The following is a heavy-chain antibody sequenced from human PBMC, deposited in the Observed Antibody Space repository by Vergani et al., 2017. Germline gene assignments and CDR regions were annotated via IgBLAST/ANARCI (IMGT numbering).Heavy chain of an antibody. D-gene: IGHD3-22*01. CDR3: ASSASYYDSSGYTPWAFDI. CDR1: GGSISSGDYY. CDR2: IYYSGST. J-gene: IGHJ3*02. V-gene: IGHV4-30-4*08. Sequence: QVQLQESGPGLVKPSQTLSLTCTVSGGSISSGDYYWSWIRQPPGKGLGWIGFIYYSGSTYYNPSLKSRVTISVDTSKNQFSLMLSSVTAADTAVYYCASSASYYDSSGYTPWAFDIWGQGTMVTVSS.